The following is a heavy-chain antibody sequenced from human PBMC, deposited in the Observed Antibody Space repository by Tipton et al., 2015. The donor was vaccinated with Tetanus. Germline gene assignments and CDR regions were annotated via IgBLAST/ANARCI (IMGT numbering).Heavy chain of an antibody. J-gene: IGHJ5*02. V-gene: IGHV4-39*01. CDR2: IYYNGNT. CDR3: ARSAENWFDP. CDR1: GGSISSGTFY. D-gene: IGHD1-14*01. Sequence: TLSLTCTVSGGSISSGTFYWDWIRQPPGKGLEWIGNIYYNGNTLQNPSLKSRVTMSLDKSKNQFSLKLRSVTAADTAVYYCARSAENWFDPWGQGTLVTVSS.